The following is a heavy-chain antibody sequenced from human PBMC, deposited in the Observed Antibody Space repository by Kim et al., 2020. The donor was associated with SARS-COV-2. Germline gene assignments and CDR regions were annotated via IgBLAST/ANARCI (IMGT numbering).Heavy chain of an antibody. Sequence: ASVKVSCKASGYRFSHYTINWVRQAPGRGLEWMGWINTDTGHPVYAQGFTGRFVFSLDTSGSSTSLQINSLKGEDTAVYYCARKGNSELSASYDAFDIWGQGTMVTVSA. CDR1: GYRFSHYT. V-gene: IGHV7-4-1*02. J-gene: IGHJ3*02. CDR3: ARKGNSELSASYDAFDI. CDR2: INTDTGHP. D-gene: IGHD2-8*01.